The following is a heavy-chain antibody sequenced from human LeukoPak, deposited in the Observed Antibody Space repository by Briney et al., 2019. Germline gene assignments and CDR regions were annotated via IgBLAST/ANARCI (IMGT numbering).Heavy chain of an antibody. CDR2: IHTSGSA. D-gene: IGHD3-10*01. V-gene: IGHV4-4*07. J-gene: IGHJ4*02. CDR1: GASISSFY. CDR3: GGGSGTHYVVY. Sequence: SETLSLTCTVSGASISSFYWSWIRQPAGKGLQWIGRIHTSGSANYNPSLKSRVTISSDRSRNQFSLTLTSLTAADTAVYYCGGGSGTHYVVYWGQGTLVTVSS.